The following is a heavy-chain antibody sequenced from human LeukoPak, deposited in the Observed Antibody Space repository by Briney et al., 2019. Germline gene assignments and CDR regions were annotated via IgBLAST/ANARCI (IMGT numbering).Heavy chain of an antibody. CDR3: ARDMGIAAALLSAGYGMDV. CDR1: GYTFTSYA. D-gene: IGHD6-13*01. CDR2: INAGNGNT. J-gene: IGHJ6*02. V-gene: IGHV1-3*01. Sequence: GASVKVSCKASGYTFTSYAMHWVRQAPGQRLEWMGWINAGNGNTKYSQKFQGRVTITRDTSASTAYMELSSLRSEDTAVYYCARDMGIAAALLSAGYGMDVWGQGTTVTVSS.